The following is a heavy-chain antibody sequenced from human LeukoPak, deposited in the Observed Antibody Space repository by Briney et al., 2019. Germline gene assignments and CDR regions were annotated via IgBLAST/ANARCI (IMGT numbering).Heavy chain of an antibody. CDR2: ISGSGGST. CDR3: ANPYPSGY. Sequence: PSETLSLTCTVSGGSISSYYWSWVRQAPGKGLEWVSAISGSGGSTYYADSVKGRFTISRDNSKNTLYLQMNSLRAEDTAVYYCANPYPSGYWGQGTLVTVSS. V-gene: IGHV3-23*01. D-gene: IGHD6-6*01. J-gene: IGHJ4*02. CDR1: GGSISSYY.